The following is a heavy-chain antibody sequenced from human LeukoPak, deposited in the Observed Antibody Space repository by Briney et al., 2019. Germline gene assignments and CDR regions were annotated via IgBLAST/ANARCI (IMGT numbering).Heavy chain of an antibody. D-gene: IGHD3-22*01. V-gene: IGHV1-18*01. CDR3: AREVKTYYYDSSGYYSEPNPFDI. J-gene: IGHJ3*02. CDR2: ISAYNGNT. Sequence: GASVKVSCKASGYTFTSYGISWVRQAPGQGLEWMGWISAYNGNTNYAQKLQGRVTMTTDTSTSTAYMELRSLRSDDTAVYYCAREVKTYYYDSSGYYSEPNPFDIWGQGTMVTVSS. CDR1: GYTFTSYG.